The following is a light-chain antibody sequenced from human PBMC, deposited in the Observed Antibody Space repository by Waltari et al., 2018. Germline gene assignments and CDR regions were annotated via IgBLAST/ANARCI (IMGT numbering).Light chain of an antibody. CDR2: HAS. Sequence: EIVMTQSPATLSVSPGERATLSCRASQSVSSKLAWYQQKPGQAPRLLIYHASTRATGIPARFSGSGSGTDFTLKMSRVEAEDVGVYYCMQALQTPQLTFGGGTK. J-gene: IGKJ4*01. CDR1: QSVSSK. CDR3: MQALQTPQLT. V-gene: IGKV3-15*01.